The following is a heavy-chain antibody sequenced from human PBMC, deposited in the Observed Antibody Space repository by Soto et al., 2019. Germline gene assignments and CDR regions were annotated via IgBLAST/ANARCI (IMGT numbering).Heavy chain of an antibody. J-gene: IGHJ6*02. CDR2: INHSGST. CDR1: GGSFSGYY. V-gene: IGHV4-34*01. Sequence: SETLSLTCAVYGGSFSGYYWSWIRQPPGKGLEWIGEINHSGSTNYNPSLKSRVTISVDTSKNQFSLKLSSVTAADTAVYYCARRTGFSVYDYYGMDVWGQGTTVTVSS. CDR3: ARRTGFSVYDYYGMDV. D-gene: IGHD1-1*01.